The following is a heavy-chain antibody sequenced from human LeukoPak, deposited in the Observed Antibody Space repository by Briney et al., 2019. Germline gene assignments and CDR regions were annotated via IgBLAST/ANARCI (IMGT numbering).Heavy chain of an antibody. CDR2: ISVFNGNI. J-gene: IGHJ4*02. Sequence: ASVKVSCKASGYTFSTSGISWVRQAPGQGLEWMGWISVFNGNIKYGQKFQGRVTLTTDASTNTAYMELRSLRSDDTAVYYCARRGLEWLDGIFDYWGQGTLVTVSS. CDR1: GYTFSTSG. CDR3: ARRGLEWLDGIFDY. D-gene: IGHD3-3*01. V-gene: IGHV1-18*01.